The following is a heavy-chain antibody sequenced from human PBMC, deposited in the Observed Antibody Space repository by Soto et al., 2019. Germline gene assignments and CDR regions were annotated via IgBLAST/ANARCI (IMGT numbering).Heavy chain of an antibody. CDR3: ARDQGGADV. V-gene: IGHV3-30-3*01. J-gene: IGHJ6*02. CDR1: GFTFSSYA. Sequence: QVQLVESGGGVVKPGRSLRLSCAASGFTFSSYAMNWVRQAPGKGLEWVAVISYDGSNKYYADSVKGRFTISRDNSKNTLYLQMNSLRAEDTAVYYCARDQGGADVWGQGTTVTGSS. CDR2: ISYDGSNK. D-gene: IGHD1-26*01.